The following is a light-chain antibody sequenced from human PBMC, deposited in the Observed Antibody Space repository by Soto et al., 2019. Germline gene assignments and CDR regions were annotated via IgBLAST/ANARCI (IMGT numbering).Light chain of an antibody. CDR2: HAS. J-gene: IGKJ1*01. Sequence: EIVLTHSQPTVSVCPWEGGNLXYTASQSVSDKLAWYQQKPGQAPRLLIYHASARATGIPARFSGSGSGTEFTLTISGLQSEDFAVYYCQQYNNWPPWTFGQGTKVDI. CDR1: QSVSDK. CDR3: QQYNNWPPWT. V-gene: IGKV3-15*01.